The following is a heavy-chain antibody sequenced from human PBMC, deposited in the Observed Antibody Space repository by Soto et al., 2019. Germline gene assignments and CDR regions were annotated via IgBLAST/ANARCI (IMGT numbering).Heavy chain of an antibody. CDR2: IYPADSDT. CDR1: GYSFTNYW. D-gene: IGHD3-10*01. V-gene: IGHV5-51*01. CDR3: ARGAGYGSGHTNYGLDV. J-gene: IGHJ6*02. Sequence: PGESLKISCKGSGYSFTNYWIGWVRQMPWKGLEWMGIIYPADSDTRYSPSFQGQVTISADKSISTAYLQWSSLKASDTAMYYCARGAGYGSGHTNYGLDVWGQGTAVTVSS.